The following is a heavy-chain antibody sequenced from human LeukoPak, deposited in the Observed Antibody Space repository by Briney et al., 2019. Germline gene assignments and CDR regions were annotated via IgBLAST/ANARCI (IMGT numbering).Heavy chain of an antibody. Sequence: GRSLRLSCAASGFTFSSYAMHWVRQAPGKGLEWVAVISYDGSNKYYADSVKGRFTISRDNSKNTLYLQMNSLRAEDTAVYYCAREGGYDSSGYFFDYWGQGTLVTVSS. J-gene: IGHJ4*02. D-gene: IGHD3-22*01. CDR3: AREGGYDSSGYFFDY. V-gene: IGHV3-30-3*01. CDR2: ISYDGSNK. CDR1: GFTFSSYA.